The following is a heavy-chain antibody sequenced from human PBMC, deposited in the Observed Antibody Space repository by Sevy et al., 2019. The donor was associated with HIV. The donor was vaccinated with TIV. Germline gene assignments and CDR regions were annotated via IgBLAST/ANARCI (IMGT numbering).Heavy chain of an antibody. V-gene: IGHV3-21*01. D-gene: IGHD2-15*01. CDR1: GFTIRTYN. CDR3: ARDLVIPATTDYFYYGMDV. J-gene: IGHJ6*02. Sequence: GGSLRLSCAASGFTIRTYNMNWVRQAPGKGLEWVSSIISSSTYIYYANSVKGRFTISRDNAKNPLYLQISSLRAEDTAVYYCARDLVIPATTDYFYYGMDVWGQGTTVTVS. CDR2: IISSSTYI.